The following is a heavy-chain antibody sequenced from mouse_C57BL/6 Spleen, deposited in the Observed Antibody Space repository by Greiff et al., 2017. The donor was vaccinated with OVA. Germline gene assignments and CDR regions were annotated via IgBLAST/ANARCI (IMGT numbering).Heavy chain of an antibody. CDR2: INPSNGGT. Sequence: VQLQQPGTELVKPGASVNLSCKASGYTFTSYWMHWVKQRPGQGLEWIGNINPSNGGTNYNEKFKSKATLTVDKSSSTAYMQLSSLTSEDSAVYYCARDGSSPYYAMDYWGQGTSVTVSS. J-gene: IGHJ4*01. V-gene: IGHV1-53*01. CDR3: ARDGSSPYYAMDY. CDR1: GYTFTSYW. D-gene: IGHD1-1*01.